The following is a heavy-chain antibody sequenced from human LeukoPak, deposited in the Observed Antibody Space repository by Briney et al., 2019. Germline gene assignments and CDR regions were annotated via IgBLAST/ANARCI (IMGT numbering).Heavy chain of an antibody. CDR3: AKVLSVTAIDY. D-gene: IGHD2-21*02. CDR1: GCTFDDYA. J-gene: IGHJ4*02. Sequence: PGGSLRLSCAASGCTFDDYARHWVRHPPGKGLEWVSLTRGDCRSTYNADSVKGRVTSSIDNSIKSQDPRTNSLRTEDTALYYCAKVLSVTAIDYWGQGNLVTVSS. CDR2: TRGDCRST. V-gene: IGHV3-43*02.